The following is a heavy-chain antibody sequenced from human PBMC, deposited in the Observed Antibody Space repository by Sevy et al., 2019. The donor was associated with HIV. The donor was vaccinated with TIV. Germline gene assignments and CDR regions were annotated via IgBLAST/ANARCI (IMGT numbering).Heavy chain of an antibody. CDR3: TTPRYCGGDCPTRVDDAFDI. Sequence: GGSLRLSCAASGFTFSNAWMSWVRQAPGKGLEWVGRIKSKTDGGTTDYAAPVKGRFTISRDDSKNTLYLQMNSLKTEDTAVYYCTTPRYCGGDCPTRVDDAFDIWGQGTMVTVSS. J-gene: IGHJ3*02. CDR2: IKSKTDGGTT. D-gene: IGHD2-21*02. V-gene: IGHV3-15*01. CDR1: GFTFSNAW.